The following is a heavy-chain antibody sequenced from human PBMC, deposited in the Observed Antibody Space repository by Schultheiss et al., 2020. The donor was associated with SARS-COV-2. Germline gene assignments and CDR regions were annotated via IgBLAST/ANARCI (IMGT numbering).Heavy chain of an antibody. D-gene: IGHD6-6*01. J-gene: IGHJ5*02. CDR2: IYSCGST. CDR1: GFTFSSYW. CDR3: ARDQVQLVRGVYNWFDP. Sequence: GGSLRLSCAASGFTFSSYWMHWVRQAPGKGLVWVSVIYSCGSTYYADSVKGRFTISRDNSKNTLYLQMNSLRAEDTAVYYCARDQVQLVRGVYNWFDPWGQGTLVTVSS. V-gene: IGHV3-66*01.